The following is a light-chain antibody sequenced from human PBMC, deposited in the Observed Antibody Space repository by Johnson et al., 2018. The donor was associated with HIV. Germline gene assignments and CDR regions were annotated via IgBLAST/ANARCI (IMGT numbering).Light chain of an antibody. V-gene: IGLV1-51*02. J-gene: IGLJ1*01. CDR1: SSNIGNNY. Sequence: QSVLTQSPSVSAAPGQKVTISCSGSSSNIGNNYVSWYQQFPGTAPKLLIHENNKRPSGIPDRFSGSRSGTSATLGITGLQTGDEADYYCGTWDSSLSAGFFGTGTKVTVL. CDR3: GTWDSSLSAGF. CDR2: ENN.